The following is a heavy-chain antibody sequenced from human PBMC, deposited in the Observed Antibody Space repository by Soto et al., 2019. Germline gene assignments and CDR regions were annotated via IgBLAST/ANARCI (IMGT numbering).Heavy chain of an antibody. CDR2: TYYRSKWYN. V-gene: IGHV6-1*01. Sequence: SQTLSLTCAISGDSVSSNSAAWNWIRQSPSRGLEWLGRTYYRSKWYNDYAESVKSRITINPDTSKNQFSLQLNSVTPEDTAVYYCARDGVYCSGGSCHNWFDPWGQGTLVTVSS. J-gene: IGHJ5*02. D-gene: IGHD2-15*01. CDR1: GDSVSSNSAA. CDR3: ARDGVYCSGGSCHNWFDP.